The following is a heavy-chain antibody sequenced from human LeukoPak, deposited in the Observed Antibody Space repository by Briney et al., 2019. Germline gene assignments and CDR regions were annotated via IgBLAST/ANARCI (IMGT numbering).Heavy chain of an antibody. D-gene: IGHD4-17*01. V-gene: IGHV4-59*08. CDR2: IYYSGST. CDR3: ARHAAVTTYFDY. Sequence: SETLSLTCTVSGGPISSYYWSWIRQPPGKGLEWIGYIYYSGSTNYNPSLKSRVTISVDTSKNQFSLKLSSVTAADTAVYYCARHAAVTTYFDYWGQGTLVTVSS. J-gene: IGHJ4*02. CDR1: GGPISSYY.